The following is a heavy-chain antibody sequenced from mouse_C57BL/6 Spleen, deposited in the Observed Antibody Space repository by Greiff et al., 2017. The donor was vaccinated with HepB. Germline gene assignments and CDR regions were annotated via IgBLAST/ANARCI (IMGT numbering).Heavy chain of an antibody. CDR2: ISSGGDYI. CDR1: GFTFSSYA. Sequence: EVQVVESGEGLVKPGGSLKLSCAASGFTFSSYAMSWVRQTPEKRLEWVAYISSGGDYIYYADTVKGRFTISRDNARNTLYLQMSSLKSEDTAMYYCTRDHGYDGRDYWVQGTSVTVSS. CDR3: TRDHGYDGRDY. D-gene: IGHD2-2*01. J-gene: IGHJ4*01. V-gene: IGHV5-9-1*02.